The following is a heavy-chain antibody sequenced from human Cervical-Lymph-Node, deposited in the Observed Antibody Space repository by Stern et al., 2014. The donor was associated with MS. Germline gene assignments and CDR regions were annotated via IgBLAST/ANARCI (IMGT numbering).Heavy chain of an antibody. Sequence: VPLVESGGGLVQPGGSLRLSCAASGFTFSTYSMNWVRQAPGKGLEWISYISSSSSTIYYTDSVKGRFTISRDNAKNSLYLQMNSLRAEDTAVYYCARLYCTGGSCYFGFDSWGQGTLVTVSS. CDR1: GFTFSTYS. V-gene: IGHV3-48*01. CDR2: ISSSSSTI. CDR3: ARLYCTGGSCYFGFDS. D-gene: IGHD2-15*01. J-gene: IGHJ4*02.